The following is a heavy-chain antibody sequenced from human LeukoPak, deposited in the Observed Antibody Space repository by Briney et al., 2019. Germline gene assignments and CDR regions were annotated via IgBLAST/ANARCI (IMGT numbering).Heavy chain of an antibody. V-gene: IGHV3-23*01. CDR1: GFTFSSYA. J-gene: IGHJ4*02. Sequence: GSLSLSCAASGFTFSSYAMSWVRQAPGKGLEWVSAISGSGGSTYYADSVKGRFTISRDNSKNSLYLQMNSLRAEDTAVYYCARDFGPVVGYWGQGTLVTVSS. CDR3: ARDFGPVVGY. CDR2: ISGSGGST. D-gene: IGHD1-26*01.